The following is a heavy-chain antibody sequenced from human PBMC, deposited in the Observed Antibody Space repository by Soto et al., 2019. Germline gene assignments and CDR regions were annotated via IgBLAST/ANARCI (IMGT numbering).Heavy chain of an antibody. D-gene: IGHD2-15*01. J-gene: IGHJ5*02. CDR3: ARGGAGCSGGSCYSWFDP. CDR1: GGSISSGGYS. Sequence: PSETLSLTCAVSGGSISSGGYSWSWIRQPPGKGLEWIGYIYHSGSTYYNPSLKSRVTISVDRSKNQFSLKLSSVTAADTAVYYCARGGAGCSGGSCYSWFDPWGQGTLVTVSS. CDR2: IYHSGST. V-gene: IGHV4-30-2*01.